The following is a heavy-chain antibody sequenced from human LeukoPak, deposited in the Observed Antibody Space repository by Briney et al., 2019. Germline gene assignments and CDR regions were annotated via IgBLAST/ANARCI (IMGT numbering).Heavy chain of an antibody. CDR2: IYPGDSDT. CDR1: GYSFTNYW. V-gene: IGHV5-51*01. Sequence: GESLKISCKGSGYSFTNYWIGWVRQMPGKGLEWMGIIYPGDSDTRYSPSFQGQATISADKSISTAYLQWSSLEASDTAMYYCARRRSYTSSLIDYWGQGTLVTVSS. J-gene: IGHJ4*02. CDR3: ARRRSYTSSLIDY. D-gene: IGHD6-13*01.